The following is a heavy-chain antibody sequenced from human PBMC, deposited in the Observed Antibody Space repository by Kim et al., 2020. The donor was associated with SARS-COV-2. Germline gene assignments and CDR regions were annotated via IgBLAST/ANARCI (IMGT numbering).Heavy chain of an antibody. CDR2: INHSGST. CDR1: GGSFSGYY. Sequence: SETLSLTCAVYGGSFSGYYWSWIRQPQGKGLEWIGEINHSGSTNYNPSLKSRVTISVDTSKNQFSLKLSSVTAADTAVYYCARGFGSSWYVGAFDIWGQGTMVTVSS. CDR3: ARGFGSSWYVGAFDI. D-gene: IGHD6-13*01. V-gene: IGHV4-34*01. J-gene: IGHJ3*02.